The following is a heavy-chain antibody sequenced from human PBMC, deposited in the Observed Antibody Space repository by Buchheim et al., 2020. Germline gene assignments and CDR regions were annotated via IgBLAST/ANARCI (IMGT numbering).Heavy chain of an antibody. V-gene: IGHV3-33*01. CDR1: GFTFSSYA. J-gene: IGHJ5*02. D-gene: IGHD3-16*02. Sequence: QLVESGGGVVQPGRSLRLSCAASGFTFSSYAMHWVRQAPGKGLEWVALIWYDGGNKYYADSVRGRFTISRDNSKNTRYLQMNSLRAEDTAIYYCARDFGSDQGWFDPWGQGTL. CDR2: IWYDGGNK. CDR3: ARDFGSDQGWFDP.